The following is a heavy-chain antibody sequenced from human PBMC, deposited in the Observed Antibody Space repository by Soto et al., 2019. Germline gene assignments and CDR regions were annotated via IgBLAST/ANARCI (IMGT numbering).Heavy chain of an antibody. CDR2: ISYDGSNK. Sequence: GGSLRLSCAASGFTFSSYAMHWVRQAPGKGLEWVAVISYDGSNKYYADSVKGRFTISRDNSKNTLYLQMNSLRAEDTAVYYCAREWVLVPAASGDGMDVWGQGTTVTVSS. CDR1: GFTFSSYA. J-gene: IGHJ6*02. CDR3: AREWVLVPAASGDGMDV. V-gene: IGHV3-30-3*01. D-gene: IGHD2-2*01.